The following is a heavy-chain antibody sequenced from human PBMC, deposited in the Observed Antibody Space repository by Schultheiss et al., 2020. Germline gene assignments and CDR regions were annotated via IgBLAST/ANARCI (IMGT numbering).Heavy chain of an antibody. D-gene: IGHD6-13*01. CDR1: GFTFSSYA. CDR3: ARGRGVYYRADFEY. Sequence: GESLKISCAASGFTFSSYAMHWVRQAPGKGLEWVAVISYDGSNKYYADSVKGRFTISRDNSKNTLYLQMNSLRAEDTAVYYCARGRGVYYRADFEYWGQGTLVTVSS. J-gene: IGHJ4*02. CDR2: ISYDGSNK. V-gene: IGHV3-30*04.